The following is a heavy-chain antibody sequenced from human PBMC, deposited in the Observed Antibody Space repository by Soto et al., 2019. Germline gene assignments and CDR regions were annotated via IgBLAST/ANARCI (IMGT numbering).Heavy chain of an antibody. V-gene: IGHV4-39*01. CDR3: ARQRIVVVITTKYYYGMDV. CDR1: GGSISSRSYY. J-gene: IGHJ6*02. D-gene: IGHD3-22*01. CDR2: IYYSGST. Sequence: SETLSLTCTVSGGSISSRSYYWGWIRQPPGKGLEWIGSIYYSGSTYYNPSLKSRVTISVDTSKNQFSLKLSSVTAADTAVYYCARQRIVVVITTKYYYGMDVWGQGTTVT.